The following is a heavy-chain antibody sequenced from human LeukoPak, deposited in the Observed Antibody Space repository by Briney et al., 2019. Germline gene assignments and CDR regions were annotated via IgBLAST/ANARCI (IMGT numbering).Heavy chain of an antibody. D-gene: IGHD1-1*01. CDR3: ARRVGKYPTYYFDY. J-gene: IGHJ4*02. Sequence: SETLSLTCTVSGDSITTGGHYWSWIRQHPGEGLEWIVYIYHNGHTNFNPSLKSRIAMSVDASKSEFSLKLTSVTAADTAVYYCARRVGKYPTYYFDYWGQGALVTVSS. V-gene: IGHV4-31*03. CDR1: GDSITTGGHY. CDR2: IYHNGHT.